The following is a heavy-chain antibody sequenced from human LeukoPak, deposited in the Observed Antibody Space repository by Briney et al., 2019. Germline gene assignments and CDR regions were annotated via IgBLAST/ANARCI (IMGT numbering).Heavy chain of an antibody. CDR1: GGSVSSGSYY. D-gene: IGHD2-2*01. CDR3: ARVVFVPSSNYGMDV. Sequence: SETLSLTCTVSGGSVSSGSYYWSWIRQHPGKGLEWIGYIYYSGSTYYNPSLKSRVTISVDTSKNQFSLKLSSVTAADTAVYYCARVVFVPSSNYGMDVWGQGTTVTVSS. V-gene: IGHV4-31*03. CDR2: IYYSGST. J-gene: IGHJ6*02.